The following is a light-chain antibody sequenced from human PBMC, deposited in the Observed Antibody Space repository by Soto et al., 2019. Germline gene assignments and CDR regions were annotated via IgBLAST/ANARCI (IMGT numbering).Light chain of an antibody. CDR3: QQYYDYPLT. J-gene: IGKJ4*01. CDR2: AAS. CDR1: QGISSY. Sequence: AIKVTQSPSSFSASTGDRVTIPCRASQGISSYLAWYQQKPGKAPKLLIYAASTLQTGVPSRFSGSGSGTDFTLTISCLQSEDFATYYCQQYYDYPLTFGGGTKVDIK. V-gene: IGKV1-8*01.